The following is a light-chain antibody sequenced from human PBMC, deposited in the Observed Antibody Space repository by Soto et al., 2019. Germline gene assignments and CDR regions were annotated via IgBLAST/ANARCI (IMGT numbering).Light chain of an antibody. Sequence: EIAMTQSPATLSVSPGERATLSCRASQSVSSNLAWYQQKPGQAPRLLIYGASTRVTGIPARFSGGGSGTEFTLTISSLQSEDFAVYYCQQYNNWPGTFGQGTKVEIK. CDR3: QQYNNWPGT. CDR1: QSVSSN. CDR2: GAS. J-gene: IGKJ1*01. V-gene: IGKV3-15*01.